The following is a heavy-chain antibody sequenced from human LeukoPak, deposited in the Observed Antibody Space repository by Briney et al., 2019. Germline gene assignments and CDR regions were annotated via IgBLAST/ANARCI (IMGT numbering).Heavy chain of an antibody. D-gene: IGHD6-19*01. J-gene: IGHJ4*02. Sequence: PSETLSLTCTVSGGSISSSNYYWGWIRQPPGKGLEWIGTIYCSGSTYFNPSLKSRVTISVDTSKNQFSLKLSSVTAADTAVYYCAREAQYSSALTHNDYWSQGTLVTVSS. CDR3: AREAQYSSALTHNDY. V-gene: IGHV4-39*02. CDR1: GGSISSSNYY. CDR2: IYCSGST.